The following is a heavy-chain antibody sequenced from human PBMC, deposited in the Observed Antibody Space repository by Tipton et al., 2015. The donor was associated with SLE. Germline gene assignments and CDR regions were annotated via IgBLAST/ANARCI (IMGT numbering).Heavy chain of an antibody. CDR1: GGSIISSTYY. CDR3: ARHPEFYDSSSPGDY. J-gene: IGHJ4*02. D-gene: IGHD3-22*01. V-gene: IGHV4-39*07. Sequence: TLSLTCTVSGGSIISSTYYWGWLRQPPGKGLEWIGSIYYSGNTYYNPSLKSRVTISVDTSKKQFSLSLTSVTAADTAVYYCARHPEFYDSSSPGDYWGQGTLVTVSS. CDR2: IYYSGNT.